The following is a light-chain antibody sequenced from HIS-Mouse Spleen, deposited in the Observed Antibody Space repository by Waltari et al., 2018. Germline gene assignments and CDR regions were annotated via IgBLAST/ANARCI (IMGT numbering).Light chain of an antibody. V-gene: IGLV1-47*01. Sequence: QSVLTQPPSASGTPGQRVTISCSGSSSNIGSNYVYWYQQLPGTAPKLLIYRNNQRPSGVPDRVSGAKSGTSASLAISWLRSEDEADYYCAAWDDSLSGPVFGGGTKLTVL. J-gene: IGLJ3*02. CDR2: RNN. CDR1: SSNIGSNY. CDR3: AAWDDSLSGPV.